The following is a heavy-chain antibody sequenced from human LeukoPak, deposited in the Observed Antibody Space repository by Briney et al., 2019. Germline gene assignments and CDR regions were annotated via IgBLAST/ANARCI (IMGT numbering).Heavy chain of an antibody. CDR3: AGEYDSSGYYLNAFDI. V-gene: IGHV1-46*01. J-gene: IGHJ3*02. CDR2: INPSGGNT. CDR1: GYIFTSYY. Sequence: ASVKVSCKASGYIFTSYYIHWVRQAPGQGLEWMGIINPSGGNTNYAQKFQGRVTMTRDTSTSTIYMELSRLRSEDTAVYYCAGEYDSSGYYLNAFDIWGQGTMVTVSS. D-gene: IGHD3-22*01.